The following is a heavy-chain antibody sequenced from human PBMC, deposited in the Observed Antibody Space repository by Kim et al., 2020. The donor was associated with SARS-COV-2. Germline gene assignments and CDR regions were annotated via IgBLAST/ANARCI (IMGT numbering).Heavy chain of an antibody. J-gene: IGHJ4*02. CDR2: IYYSGST. Sequence: SETLSLTCTVSGGSVSSGSYYWSWIRQPPGKGLEWIGYIYYSGSTNYNPSLKSRVTISVDTSKNQFSLKLNSVTAADTAVYFCARGDWNYQNSLWGQGTLVTVSS. D-gene: IGHD1-7*01. V-gene: IGHV4-61*01. CDR3: ARGDWNYQNSL. CDR1: GGSVSSGSYY.